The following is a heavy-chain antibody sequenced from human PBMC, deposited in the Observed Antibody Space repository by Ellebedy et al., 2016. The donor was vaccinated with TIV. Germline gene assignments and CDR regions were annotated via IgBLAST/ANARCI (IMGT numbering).Heavy chain of an antibody. CDR1: GFTFSSYS. CDR2: ISSSSSTI. CDR3: TTDFPGTSGLDAFDI. V-gene: IGHV3-48*02. J-gene: IGHJ3*02. Sequence: GESLKISXAASGFTFSSYSMNWVRQAPGKGLEWVSYISSSSSTIYYADSVKGRFTISRDNAKNSLYLQMNSLRDEDTAVYYCTTDFPGTSGLDAFDIWGQGTMVTVSS. D-gene: IGHD1-7*01.